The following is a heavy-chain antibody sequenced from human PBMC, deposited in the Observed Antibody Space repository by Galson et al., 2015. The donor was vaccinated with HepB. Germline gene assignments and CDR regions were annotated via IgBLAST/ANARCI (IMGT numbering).Heavy chain of an antibody. D-gene: IGHD3-22*01. J-gene: IGHJ4*02. CDR3: ARMDRLYYYDSSGYGHFDY. Sequence: PALVKPTQTLTLTCTVSGFSLSNARMGVSWIRQPPGKALEWLAHIFSNDEKSYSTSLKSRLTISKDTSKSQVVLTMTNMDPVDTATYYCARMDRLYYYDSSGYGHFDYWGQGTLVTVSS. CDR1: GFSLSNARMG. V-gene: IGHV2-26*01. CDR2: IFSNDEK.